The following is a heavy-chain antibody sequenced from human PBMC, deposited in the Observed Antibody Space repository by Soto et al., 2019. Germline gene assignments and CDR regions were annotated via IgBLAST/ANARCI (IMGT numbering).Heavy chain of an antibody. D-gene: IGHD6-13*01. V-gene: IGHV1-3*01. J-gene: IGHJ4*02. CDR1: GYTFTSYA. Sequence: ASVKVSCKASGYTFTSYAMHWVRQAPGQRLEWMGWINAGNGNTQYSQKYQGRVHITRDTSASTAYMELSSLRSEDTAVYYCASSRSSWYNDYWGKRTLVTVAS. CDR3: ASSRSSWYNDY. CDR2: INAGNGNT.